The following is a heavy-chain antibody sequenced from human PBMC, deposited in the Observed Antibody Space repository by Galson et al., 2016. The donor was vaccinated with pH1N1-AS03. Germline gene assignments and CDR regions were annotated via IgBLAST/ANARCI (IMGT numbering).Heavy chain of an antibody. Sequence: LSLTCTVSGGSISTGDIYWNWIRQPPGKGLEWIGYLCYSGSTYNNPSLKSRANISLDTSKNEFSLKLSSVSAADTAVYYCARGSAYYYYSMDVWGQGTTVAVSA. V-gene: IGHV4-30-4*01. CDR2: LCYSGST. J-gene: IGHJ6*01. CDR3: ARGSAYYYYSMDV. CDR1: GGSISTGDIY.